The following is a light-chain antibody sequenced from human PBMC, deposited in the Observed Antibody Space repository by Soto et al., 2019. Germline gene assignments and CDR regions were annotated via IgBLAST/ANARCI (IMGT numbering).Light chain of an antibody. CDR1: QSVLYSSNNKNF. CDR2: RAS. Sequence: DIVMTQSPDSLAVSLGERATINCKSSQSVLYSSNNKNFLAWYQQKPGQPPKLLIYRASTRESAVPDRFSGSGSGTDFTLTISSLQAEDVAVCYCQQYYSTPPTFGQGTKVEIK. V-gene: IGKV4-1*01. CDR3: QQYYSTPPT. J-gene: IGKJ1*01.